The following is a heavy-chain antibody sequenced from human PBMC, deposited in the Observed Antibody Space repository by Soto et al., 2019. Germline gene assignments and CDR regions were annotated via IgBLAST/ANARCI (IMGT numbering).Heavy chain of an antibody. J-gene: IGHJ4*02. V-gene: IGHV3-23*01. D-gene: IGHD6-13*01. CDR2: ISGSGGST. CDR1: GFTFSSSA. CDR3: AKLAGSNWYYFDY. Sequence: GGSLRLSCAASGFTFSSSAMSWVRQAPGKGLEWVSAISGSGGSTDYADSVKGRFTVSRDNSKNTLYLQMNSLRAEDTAVYYCAKLAGSNWYYFDYWGQGTLVTVPS.